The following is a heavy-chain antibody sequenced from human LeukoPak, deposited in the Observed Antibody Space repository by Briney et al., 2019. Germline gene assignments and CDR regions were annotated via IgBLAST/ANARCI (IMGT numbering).Heavy chain of an antibody. V-gene: IGHV5-51*01. D-gene: IGHD3-9*01. CDR1: GYRFTNYW. CDR3: GRCFGYFDWLLED. CDR2: IYPGDSDT. J-gene: IGHJ4*02. Sequence: GESLKISCKSSGYRFTNYWIGWVRQMPGKGLEWMGIIYPGDSDTRYSPSFQGQVTISADKSISTAYLQWSSLKASDTAMYYCGRCFGYFDWLLEDWGQGTLVTVSS.